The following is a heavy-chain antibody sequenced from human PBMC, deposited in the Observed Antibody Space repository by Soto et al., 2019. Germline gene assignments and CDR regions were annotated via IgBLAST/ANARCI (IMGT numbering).Heavy chain of an antibody. CDR1: GYSFGNFW. CDR2: VYPDDSDI. J-gene: IGHJ3*02. V-gene: IGHV5-51*01. CDR3: AKTLVGGGALDI. D-gene: IGHD1-26*01. Sequence: EVQLVQSGAEVKKPGESLKISCKGSGYSFGNFWIAWVRQMPGKGLEWMGIVYPDDSDIRYSPSFQGQVTISADKSVCTAYLHLSTLRASETAIYYCAKTLVGGGALDIWGQGTVVTVSS.